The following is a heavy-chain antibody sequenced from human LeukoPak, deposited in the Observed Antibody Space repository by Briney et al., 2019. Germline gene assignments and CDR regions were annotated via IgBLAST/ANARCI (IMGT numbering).Heavy chain of an antibody. CDR1: GFTFDDYA. CDR3: ARGGAARPDY. J-gene: IGHJ4*02. D-gene: IGHD6-6*01. CDR2: ISWNSGSI. Sequence: GGSLRLSCAASGFTFDDYAMHWVRQAPGKGLEWVSGISWNSGSIGYADSVRGRFTISRDNARNSLYLQMNSLRVEDTAVYYCARGGAARPDYWGQGTLVTVFS. V-gene: IGHV3-9*01.